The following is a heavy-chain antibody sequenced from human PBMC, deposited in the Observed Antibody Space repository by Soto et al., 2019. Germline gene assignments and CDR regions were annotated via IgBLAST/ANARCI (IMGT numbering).Heavy chain of an antibody. D-gene: IGHD3-3*01. V-gene: IGHV4-61*01. CDR3: ARAQYDFLCGSYYYAMEV. CDR2: ICYTGNT. J-gene: IGHJ6*02. CDR1: GGSVSSESHY. Sequence: SETLSLTCTVSGGSVSSESHYWSCIPQTPGNGPECIGYICYTGNTNYNPSLKGRVTMSVATSMDQVSLRLRSVTRGDTAVYYCARAQYDFLCGSYYYAMEVWGQGTKVTVSS.